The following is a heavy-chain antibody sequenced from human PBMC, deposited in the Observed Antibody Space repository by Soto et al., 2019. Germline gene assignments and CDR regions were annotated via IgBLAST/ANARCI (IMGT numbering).Heavy chain of an antibody. CDR1: GFSLRISGVG. D-gene: IGHD2-15*01. V-gene: IGHV2-5*02. J-gene: IGHJ3*02. CDR3: AHSATVSDAFDI. Sequence: QITLKESGPTLVKPTQTLTLTCTFSGFSLRISGVGVGWIRQPPGKALEWLALIYWDDDKRYSPSLKSRLTLSKDTSKNPVVLTMTNMDPVDTATYYCAHSATVSDAFDIWGQGTMVTVSS. CDR2: IYWDDDK.